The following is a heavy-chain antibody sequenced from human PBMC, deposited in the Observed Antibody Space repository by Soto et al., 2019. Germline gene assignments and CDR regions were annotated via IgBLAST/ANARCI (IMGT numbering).Heavy chain of an antibody. CDR3: VRDQADSSGWYPGGYYYYGMDV. D-gene: IGHD6-19*01. CDR1: GYTFTSYG. J-gene: IGHJ6*02. CDR2: ISAYNGNT. V-gene: IGHV1-18*01. Sequence: ASVKVSCKASGYTFTSYGISWVRQAPGQGLEWMGWISAYNGNTNYAQKLQGRVTMTTDTSTSTAYMELRSLRSDDTAVYYCVRDQADSSGWYPGGYYYYGMDVWGQGTTVTVSS.